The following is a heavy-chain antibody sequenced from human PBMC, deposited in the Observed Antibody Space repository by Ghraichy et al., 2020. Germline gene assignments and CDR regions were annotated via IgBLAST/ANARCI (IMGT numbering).Heavy chain of an antibody. CDR3: ARHQGYCSSTSCPQDAFDI. CDR2: IDPSDSYT. CDR1: GYSFTSYW. J-gene: IGHJ3*02. Sequence: GESLNISCKGSGYSFTSYWISWVRQMPGKGLEWMGRIDPSDSYTNYSPSFQGHVTISADKSISTAYLQWSSLKASDTAMYYCARHQGYCSSTSCPQDAFDIWAQGTMVTVSS. D-gene: IGHD2-2*01. V-gene: IGHV5-10-1*01.